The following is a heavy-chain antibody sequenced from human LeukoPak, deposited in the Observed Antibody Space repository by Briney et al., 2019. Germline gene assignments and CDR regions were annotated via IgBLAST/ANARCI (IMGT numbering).Heavy chain of an antibody. Sequence: SVKVSCKASGGTFSSYAISRVRQAPGQGLEWMGGIIPIFGTANYAQKFQGRVTITADESTSTAYMELSSLRSEDTAVYYCAREMSINCGGDCYLFMFDYWGQGTLVTVSS. D-gene: IGHD2-21*01. CDR3: AREMSINCGGDCYLFMFDY. V-gene: IGHV1-69*01. CDR2: IIPIFGTA. CDR1: GGTFSSYA. J-gene: IGHJ4*02.